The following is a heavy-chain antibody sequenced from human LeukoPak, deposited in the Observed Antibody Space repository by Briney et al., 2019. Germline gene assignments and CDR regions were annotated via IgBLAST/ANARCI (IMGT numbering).Heavy chain of an antibody. Sequence: GESLKISCEVSGHRFTNHWIGWVRQMPGKGLEWMGIIYPGDSDTRYSPSFQGQVTISADKSISTAYLQWSSLKASDTAMYYCARGPSYQEIDYWGQGTLVTVSS. CDR1: GHRFTNHW. J-gene: IGHJ4*02. D-gene: IGHD1-26*01. CDR3: ARGPSYQEIDY. CDR2: IYPGDSDT. V-gene: IGHV5-51*01.